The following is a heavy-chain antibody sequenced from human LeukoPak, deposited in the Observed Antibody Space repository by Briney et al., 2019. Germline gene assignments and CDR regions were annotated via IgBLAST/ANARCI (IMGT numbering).Heavy chain of an antibody. Sequence: ASVKVSCKASGYTFTGYYIHWVRQAPGQGLEWMGWINPNGGDTNYAQKFQGRVTMTRDTSISTAYMELSGLISDDTAVYYCASSEHWLEDWGQGTLVTVSS. CDR3: ASSEHWLED. CDR1: GYTFTGYY. CDR2: INPNGGDT. D-gene: IGHD6-19*01. V-gene: IGHV1-2*02. J-gene: IGHJ4*02.